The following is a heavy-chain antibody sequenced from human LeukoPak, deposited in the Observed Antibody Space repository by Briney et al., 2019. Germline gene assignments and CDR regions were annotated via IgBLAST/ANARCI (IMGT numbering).Heavy chain of an antibody. Sequence: ASVTVSCKVSGYTLTELSMHWVRQAPGKGLEWMGGFDPEDGETIYAQKFQGRVTMTEDTSTDTAYMELSSLRSEDTAVYYCAANIAAAGIYFDLWGRGTLVTVSS. J-gene: IGHJ2*01. D-gene: IGHD6-13*01. V-gene: IGHV1-24*01. CDR2: FDPEDGET. CDR1: GYTLTELS. CDR3: AANIAAAGIYFDL.